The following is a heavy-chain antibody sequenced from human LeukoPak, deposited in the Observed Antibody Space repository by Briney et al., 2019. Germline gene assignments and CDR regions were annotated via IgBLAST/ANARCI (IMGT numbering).Heavy chain of an antibody. CDR1: GFTFSSYA. CDR2: ISGSGGST. D-gene: IGHD2-2*01. V-gene: IGHV3-23*01. Sequence: GGALRLSCAASGFTFSSYAMSWVRQAPGKGLEGVSDISGSGGSTYYADSVKGRFTISRDNSKNTLYLQMNSLRAEDTAVYYCAKGVVVAPDVTPFDYWGQGTLVTVSS. J-gene: IGHJ4*02. CDR3: AKGVVVAPDVTPFDY.